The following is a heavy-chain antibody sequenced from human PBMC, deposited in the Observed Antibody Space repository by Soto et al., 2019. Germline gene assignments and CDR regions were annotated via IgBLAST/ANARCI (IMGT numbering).Heavy chain of an antibody. CDR3: TKVGGLYDFWSGPLQFDL. CDR2: ISWNSDSI. D-gene: IGHD3-3*01. J-gene: IGHJ4*02. CDR1: GFIFDDFA. Sequence: EAQLVESGGGLVQPGRSLRLSCVGSGFIFDDFAIHWVRQAPGKGLEWVSGISWNSDSIGYADSVKGRFTISRDNAKNALYLQMNSLRVEDTALYYCTKVGGLYDFWSGPLQFDLWGQGTLVTVSS. V-gene: IGHV3-9*01.